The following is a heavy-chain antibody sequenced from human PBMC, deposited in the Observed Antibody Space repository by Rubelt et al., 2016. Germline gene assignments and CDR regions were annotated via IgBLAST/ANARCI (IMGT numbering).Heavy chain of an antibody. CDR2: IKQDGSEQ. J-gene: IGHJ4*02. CDR3: ARDRGWLQHDY. CDR1: GFTFSSHW. D-gene: IGHD5-24*01. Sequence: EVQLVESGGGLVQPGGSLRLSCAASGFTFSSHWMSWVRQAPGKGLEWVANIKQDGSEQYYVDSVKGRFTISRDNAKNSLYLQRNGLRAEDTAVYYCARDRGWLQHDYWGQGTVVTVSS. V-gene: IGHV3-7*01.